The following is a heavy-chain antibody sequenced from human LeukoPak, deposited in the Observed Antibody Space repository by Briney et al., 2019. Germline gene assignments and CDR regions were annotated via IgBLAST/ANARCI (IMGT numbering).Heavy chain of an antibody. D-gene: IGHD5-24*01. CDR2: ISGSGGST. CDR3: ARDSLGDGYNLAFDI. V-gene: IGHV3-23*01. J-gene: IGHJ3*02. CDR1: GFTFSSYA. Sequence: GGSLRLSCAASGFTFSSYAMSWVRQAPGKGLEWVSAISGSGGSTYYADSVKGRFTISRDNAKNSLYLQMNSLRAEDTAVYYCARDSLGDGYNLAFDIWGQGTMVTVSS.